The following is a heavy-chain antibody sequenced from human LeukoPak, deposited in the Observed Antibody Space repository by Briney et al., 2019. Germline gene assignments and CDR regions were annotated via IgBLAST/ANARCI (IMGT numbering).Heavy chain of an antibody. CDR1: GFTVSSNY. D-gene: IGHD1-26*01. V-gene: IGHV3-53*01. Sequence: PGGSLRLSCAASGFTVSSNYMSWVRQAPGKGLEWVSVIYSGGSTYYADSVKGRFTISRDNSKNTLYLRMNSLGAEDTAVYYCARSLGATSYFDYWGQGTLVTVSS. CDR2: IYSGGST. CDR3: ARSLGATSYFDY. J-gene: IGHJ4*02.